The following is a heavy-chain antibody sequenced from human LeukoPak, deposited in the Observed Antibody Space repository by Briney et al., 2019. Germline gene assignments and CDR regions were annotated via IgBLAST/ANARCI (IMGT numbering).Heavy chain of an antibody. CDR2: ISAYNGNT. CDR3: ARDRQLEQRYYAFDI. V-gene: IGHV1-18*01. J-gene: IGHJ3*02. Sequence: ASVKVSCKASGYTFTSYGISWVRQAPGQGLEWMGWISAYNGNTNYAQKLQGRVTMTTDTSTSTAYMELRSLRSDDTAVYYCARDRQLEQRYYAFDIWGQGTMVTVSS. CDR1: GYTFTSYG. D-gene: IGHD1/OR15-1a*01.